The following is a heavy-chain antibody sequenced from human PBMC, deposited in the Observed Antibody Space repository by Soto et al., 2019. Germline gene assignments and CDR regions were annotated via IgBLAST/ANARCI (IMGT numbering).Heavy chain of an antibody. CDR3: AKGATVTTHYQYYGMDV. J-gene: IGHJ6*02. CDR2: VNWDGDTT. V-gene: IGHV3-43D*04. CDR1: GFTFDDFA. D-gene: IGHD4-17*01. Sequence: GGSLRLSCAASGFTFDDFAMCWVRQVPGKGLEWISLVNWDGDTTFYADSVKGRFIISRDNSKNSVYLQMNSLRSEDSAMYYCAKGATVTTHYQYYGMDVWGQGTTVTAP.